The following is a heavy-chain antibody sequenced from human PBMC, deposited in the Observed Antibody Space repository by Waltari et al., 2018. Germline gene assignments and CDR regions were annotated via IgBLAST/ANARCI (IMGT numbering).Heavy chain of an antibody. CDR2: ISYDGSNK. V-gene: IGHV3-30*18. Sequence: QVQLVESGGGVVQPGRSLRLSCAASGFTFSSYGMHWVRQAPGKGLVWVAVISYDGSNKYYADSVKGRFTISRDNSKNTLYLQMNSLRAEDTAVYYCAKDTHMVSDAFDIWGQGTMVTVSS. D-gene: IGHD3-10*01. J-gene: IGHJ3*02. CDR3: AKDTHMVSDAFDI. CDR1: GFTFSSYG.